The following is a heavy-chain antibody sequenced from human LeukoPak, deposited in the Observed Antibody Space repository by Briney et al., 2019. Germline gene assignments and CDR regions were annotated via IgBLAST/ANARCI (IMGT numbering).Heavy chain of an antibody. CDR2: NTGSGDGT. J-gene: IGHJ3*01. CDR1: GFLFRSFA. Sequence: PGGPLTLPCAASGFLFRSFAMTGPPHAPGKGREGVSSNTGSGDGTSYGHSEKGRFTMSRDNSKNTLYLQMNSLRVEDTALYYCGRDPNGDYVGAFDFWGLGTLVTVSS. V-gene: IGHV3-23*01. D-gene: IGHD4-17*01. CDR3: GRDPNGDYVGAFDF.